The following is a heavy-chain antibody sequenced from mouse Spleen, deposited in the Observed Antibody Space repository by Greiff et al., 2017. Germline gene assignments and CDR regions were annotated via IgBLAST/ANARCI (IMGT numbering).Heavy chain of an antibody. D-gene: IGHD2-14*01. V-gene: IGHV1-80*01. CDR2: IYPGDGDT. Sequence: VQLVESGAELVKPGASVKISCKASGYAFSSYWMNWVKQRPGKGLEWIGQIYPGDGDTNYNGKFKGKATLTADKSSSTAYMQLSSLTSEDSAVYFCARERYGYDLYYYAMDYWGQGTSVTVSS. CDR3: ARERYGYDLYYYAMDY. CDR1: GYAFSSYW. J-gene: IGHJ4*01.